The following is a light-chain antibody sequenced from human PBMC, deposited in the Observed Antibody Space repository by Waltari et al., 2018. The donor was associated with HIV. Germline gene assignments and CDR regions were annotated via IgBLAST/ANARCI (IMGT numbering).Light chain of an antibody. Sequence: QLVLTQSSSASASLASSVKLTCTLTIAHSLTIIPCHPQQPGKAPRYLMKLEGGGGYNKGSGVPDRFSGSSSGADRYLTISNLQFEDEADYYCEAWDSSTWVFGGGTKVTVL. J-gene: IGLJ3*02. CDR3: EAWDSSTWV. V-gene: IGLV4-60*02. CDR2: LEGGGGY. CDR1: IAHSLTI.